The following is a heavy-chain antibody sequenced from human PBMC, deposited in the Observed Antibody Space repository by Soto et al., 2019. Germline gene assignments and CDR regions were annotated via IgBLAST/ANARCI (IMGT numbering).Heavy chain of an antibody. Sequence: PAETLSLTCTVSCVSISSSSYYWGWIRQPPGLGLEWIVSIYYSGSTYYNPSLKSLVTICVDTTKNQFSLKLSSVTAADTAVYCCAGQWMGVTTDLRYWGQGTLVTVSS. D-gene: IGHD3-10*01. CDR1: CVSISSSSYY. J-gene: IGHJ4*02. V-gene: IGHV4-39*01. CDR2: IYYSGST. CDR3: AGQWMGVTTDLRY.